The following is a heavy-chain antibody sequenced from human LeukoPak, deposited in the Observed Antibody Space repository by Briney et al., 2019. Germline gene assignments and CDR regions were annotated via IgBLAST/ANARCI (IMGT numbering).Heavy chain of an antibody. Sequence: GGSLRLSCAASGFTFSSYAMHWVRQAPGKGLEWVAVISYDGSNKYYVDSVKGRFTISRDNSKNTLYLQMNSLRAEDTAVYYCARDVTVVVPAAMRGVGYWGQGALVTVSS. D-gene: IGHD2-2*01. V-gene: IGHV3-30-3*01. J-gene: IGHJ4*02. CDR1: GFTFSSYA. CDR2: ISYDGSNK. CDR3: ARDVTVVVPAAMRGVGY.